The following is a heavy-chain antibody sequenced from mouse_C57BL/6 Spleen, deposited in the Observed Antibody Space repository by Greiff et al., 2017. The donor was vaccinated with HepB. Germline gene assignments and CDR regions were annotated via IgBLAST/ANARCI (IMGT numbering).Heavy chain of an antibody. CDR2: ISSGGSYT. D-gene: IGHD2-1*01. V-gene: IGHV5-6*01. CDR3: ARGDYGNPYYAMDY. CDR1: GFTFSSYG. J-gene: IGHJ4*01. Sequence: EVKVVESGGDLVKPGGSLKLSCAASGFTFSSYGMSWVRQTPDKRLEWVATISSGGSYTYYPDSVKGRFTISRDNAKNTLYLQMSSLKSEDTAMYYCARGDYGNPYYAMDYWGQGTSVTVSS.